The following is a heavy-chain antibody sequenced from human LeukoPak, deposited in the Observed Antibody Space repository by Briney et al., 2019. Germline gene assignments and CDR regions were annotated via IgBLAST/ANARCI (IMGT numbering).Heavy chain of an antibody. V-gene: IGHV3-23*01. Sequence: GGSLRVSCAASGFTFSSHAMNWVRQAPGKGLEWVSAIIGSGGNTYYADSVKGRFTISRDNSKNTLYLQRNSLTAEDTAVYYCANPPTVTTLDYWGKGTLVTVSS. CDR3: ANPPTVTTLDY. J-gene: IGHJ4*02. CDR1: GFTFSSHA. D-gene: IGHD4-17*01. CDR2: IIGSGGNT.